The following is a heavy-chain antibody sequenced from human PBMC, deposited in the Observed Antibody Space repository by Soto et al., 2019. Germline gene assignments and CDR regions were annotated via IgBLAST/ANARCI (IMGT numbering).Heavy chain of an antibody. CDR3: ANTYCSSTSCFPAVYYYGMDV. D-gene: IGHD2-2*01. Sequence: GSLRLSCAASGFTFSSYAMSWVRQAPGKGLEWVSAISGSGGSTYYADSVKGRFTISRGNSKNTLYLQMNSLRAEDTAVYYCANTYCSSTSCFPAVYYYGMDVWGQGTTVTVSS. CDR2: ISGSGGST. J-gene: IGHJ6*02. CDR1: GFTFSSYA. V-gene: IGHV3-23*01.